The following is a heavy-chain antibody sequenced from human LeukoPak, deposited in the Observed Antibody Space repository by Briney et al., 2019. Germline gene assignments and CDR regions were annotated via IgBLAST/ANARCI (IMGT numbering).Heavy chain of an antibody. CDR1: GGSMSSVS. CDR3: ARDVISRNMMTLGLGY. Sequence: ETLSLTCAVSGGSMSSVSNFWSWIRQPAGKGLEWVSGINWNSGSIGYADSVKGRFAISRDNSNNTAYLEMNSLRIDDTAVYFCARDVISRNMMTLGLGYWGQGTLVTVSS. D-gene: IGHD3-16*01. J-gene: IGHJ4*02. CDR2: INWNSGSI. V-gene: IGHV3-66*03.